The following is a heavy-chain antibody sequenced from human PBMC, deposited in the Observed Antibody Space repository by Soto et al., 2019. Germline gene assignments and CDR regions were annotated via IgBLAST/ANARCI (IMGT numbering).Heavy chain of an antibody. Sequence: QVQLVESGGGLVKPGGSLRLSCEASGFTLSDYYMTWIRQAPGKGLEWMSYISSSATIIYYADSVKGRFTISRDNAKTALYLQMNGLRADDTAVYYCARAVKQWLVGGDYYYYYRDVWGKGTTVTVSS. V-gene: IGHV3-11*01. CDR3: ARAVKQWLVGGDYYYYYRDV. CDR1: GFTLSDYY. D-gene: IGHD6-19*01. J-gene: IGHJ6*03. CDR2: ISSSATII.